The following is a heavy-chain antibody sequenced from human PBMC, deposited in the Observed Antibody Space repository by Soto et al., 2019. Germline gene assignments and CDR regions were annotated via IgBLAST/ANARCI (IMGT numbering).Heavy chain of an antibody. CDR3: ASTVTTSTFDY. J-gene: IGHJ4*02. CDR2: IYYTGST. V-gene: IGHV4-59*08. D-gene: IGHD4-17*01. Sequence: PSETLSLTCTVSGGSISSYYWSWIRQPPGKGLEWIGYIYYTGSTNYNPSLKSRVTISVDTSKNQFSLKLSSVTAADTAVYYCASTVTTSTFDYWGQGTQVTVSS. CDR1: GGSISSYY.